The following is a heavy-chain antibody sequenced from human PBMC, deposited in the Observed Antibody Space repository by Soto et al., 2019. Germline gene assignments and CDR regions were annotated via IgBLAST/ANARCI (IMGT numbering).Heavy chain of an antibody. CDR3: AREGNPDLWFGELLVYGMDV. J-gene: IGHJ6*02. D-gene: IGHD3-10*01. V-gene: IGHV3-48*02. CDR1: GFTFSSYS. CDR2: ISSSSSTI. Sequence: HPGGSLRLSCAASGFTFSSYSMNWVRQAPGKGLEWVSYISSSSSTIYYADSVKGRFTISRDNAKNSLYLQMNSLRDEDTAVYYCAREGNPDLWFGELLVYGMDVWGQGATVTVSS.